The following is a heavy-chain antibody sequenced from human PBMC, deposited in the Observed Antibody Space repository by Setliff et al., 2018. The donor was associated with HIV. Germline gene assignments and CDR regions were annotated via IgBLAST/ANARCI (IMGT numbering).Heavy chain of an antibody. V-gene: IGHV3-21*01. CDR2: ISFGSTYI. Sequence: PGGSLRLSCAASGFTVSSHYMSWFRQAPGKGLEWVSSISFGSTYIYQSDSVRGRFTISRDDAKKSLYLQMNSLGAEDTAVYYCARSGGIGNYNWDVWGKGTTVTVSS. CDR1: GFTVSSHY. J-gene: IGHJ6*03. D-gene: IGHD3-16*01. CDR3: ARSGGIGNYNWDV.